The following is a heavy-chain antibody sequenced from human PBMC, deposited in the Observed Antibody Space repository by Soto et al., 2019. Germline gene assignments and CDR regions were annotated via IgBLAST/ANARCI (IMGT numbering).Heavy chain of an antibody. D-gene: IGHD3-10*02. CDR2: IHYSGGT. V-gene: IGHV4-31*03. CDR1: GGSVSSGTYY. J-gene: IGHJ4*02. Sequence: QVQLQESGPGLVEPSQTLSLTCTVSGGSVSSGTYYWSWIRHHPGTGLEWIGFIHYSGGTYYSPPLRGRFTISLDTAQNQFSLNLASVTAADTAVYYWARSQRDKYVPPRCYFDSWGQGSLVTVSS. CDR3: ARSQRDKYVPPRCYFDS.